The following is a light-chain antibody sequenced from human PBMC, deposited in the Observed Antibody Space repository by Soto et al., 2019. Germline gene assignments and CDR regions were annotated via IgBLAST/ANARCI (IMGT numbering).Light chain of an antibody. V-gene: IGKV1-5*01. J-gene: IGKJ1*01. CDR3: QQYYSYSWT. CDR1: QTISSW. Sequence: DIQITQSPSTLSASVLERFTITCRASQTISSWLAWYQQKPGKAPKLLIYAASTLQSGVPSRFSGSGSGTDFTLTISCLQSEDFATYYCQQYYSYSWTFGQGTKVDIK. CDR2: AAS.